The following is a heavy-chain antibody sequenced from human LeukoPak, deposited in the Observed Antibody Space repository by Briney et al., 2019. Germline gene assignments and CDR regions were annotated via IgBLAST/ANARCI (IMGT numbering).Heavy chain of an antibody. V-gene: IGHV4-31*03. CDR3: ARDRPLFEQGYYYGMDV. CDR2: IYYSWST. J-gene: IGHJ6*02. CDR1: GGSISSGNYY. Sequence: PSETLSLTCTVSGGSISSGNYYWSWIRQHPGKGLEWIGYIYYSWSTYYNPSLKSRVTISVDTSKNQFSLKLSSVTAADTAVYYCARDRPLFEQGYYYGMDVWGQGTTVTVSS. D-gene: IGHD6-6*01.